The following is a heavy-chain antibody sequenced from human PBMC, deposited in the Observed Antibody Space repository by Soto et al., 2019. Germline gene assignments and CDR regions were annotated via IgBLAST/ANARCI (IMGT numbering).Heavy chain of an antibody. CDR1: GGSISSGGYS. CDR2: IYHSGST. CDR3: ARGGGTYYYDSSGYYYYYYGMDV. Sequence: SETLSLTCAVSGGSISSGGYSWSWIRQPPGKGLEWIGYIYHSGSTYYNPSLKSRVTISVDTSKNQFSLKLSSVTAADTAVYYCARGGGTYYYDSSGYYYYYYGMDVWGQGTTVTVSS. V-gene: IGHV4-30-2*01. D-gene: IGHD3-22*01. J-gene: IGHJ6*02.